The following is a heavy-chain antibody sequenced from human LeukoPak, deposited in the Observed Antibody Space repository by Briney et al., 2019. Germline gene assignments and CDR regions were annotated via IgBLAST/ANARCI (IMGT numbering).Heavy chain of an antibody. Sequence: PGGSLRLSCAASGFTFDDYAMHWVRQAPGKGLEWVSGISWNSGSIGYADSVKGRFSISRDNAKNSLYLQMNSLRAEDTALYYCAKDMAHSGYDSAIIDYWGQGTLVTVSS. J-gene: IGHJ4*02. D-gene: IGHD5-12*01. CDR1: GFTFDDYA. V-gene: IGHV3-9*01. CDR2: ISWNSGSI. CDR3: AKDMAHSGYDSAIIDY.